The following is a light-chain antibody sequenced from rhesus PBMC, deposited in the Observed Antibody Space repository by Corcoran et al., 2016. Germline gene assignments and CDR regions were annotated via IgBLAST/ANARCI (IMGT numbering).Light chain of an antibody. Sequence: DVVMTQSPFSLPITPGQPASISCRSSQSLVHSNGNTYLSWYHQTPGQPPRLLIYKLSNRDSGVPDRFSGRGAGTDFTLKISRVEAEDVGVYYCGQGTHWPYSFGQGTKVEI. J-gene: IGKJ2*01. CDR2: KLS. CDR3: GQGTHWPYS. V-gene: IGKV2-64*01. CDR1: QSLVHSNGNTY.